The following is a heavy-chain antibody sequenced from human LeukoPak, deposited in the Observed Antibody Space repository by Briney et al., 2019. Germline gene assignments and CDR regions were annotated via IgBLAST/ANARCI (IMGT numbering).Heavy chain of an antibody. D-gene: IGHD5-24*01. CDR1: GXSFSGYY. Sequence: PSETLSLTCAVYGXSFSGYYWSWIRQPPGKGLEWIGEINHSGSTNYNPSLKSRVTISVDTSKNQFSLKLSSVTAADTAVYYCARAGGEMATISTPDYWGQGTPVTVSS. CDR2: INHSGST. V-gene: IGHV4-34*01. CDR3: ARAGGEMATISTPDY. J-gene: IGHJ4*02.